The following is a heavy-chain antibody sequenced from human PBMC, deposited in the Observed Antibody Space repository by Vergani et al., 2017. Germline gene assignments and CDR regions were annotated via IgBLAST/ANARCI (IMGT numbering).Heavy chain of an antibody. CDR1: GGTFSSYA. V-gene: IGHV1-69*01. D-gene: IGHD2-15*01. CDR3: ATGGIGACSGGTCYLFDY. CDR2: IIPIFGTA. J-gene: IGHJ4*02. Sequence: QVQLVQSGAEVKKPGSSVKVSCKASGGTFSSYAISWVRQAPGQGLEWMGGIIPIFGTANYAQKFQGRVTITADESTSTAYMELTSLRSEDTAVYYCATGGIGACSGGTCYLFDYWGQGTLVTVSS.